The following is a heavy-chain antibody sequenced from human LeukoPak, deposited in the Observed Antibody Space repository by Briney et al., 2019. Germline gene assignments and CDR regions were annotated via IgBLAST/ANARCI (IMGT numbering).Heavy chain of an antibody. CDR3: AKTETYYDILTGYYKGAFDI. J-gene: IGHJ3*02. CDR2: ISYDGSNK. V-gene: IGHV3-30*18. D-gene: IGHD3-9*01. CDR1: GFTFSSYG. Sequence: PGGSLRLSCAASGFTFSSYGMHWVRQAPGKGLEWVGVISYDGSNKYYADSVKGRFTISRDNSKNTLYLQMNSLRAENTAVYYCAKTETYYDILTGYYKGAFDIWGQGTMVTVSS.